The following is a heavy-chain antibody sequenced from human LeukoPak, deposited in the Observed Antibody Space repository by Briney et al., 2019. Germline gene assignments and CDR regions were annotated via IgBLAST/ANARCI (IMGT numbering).Heavy chain of an antibody. CDR3: ALTARATVTYFDY. CDR1: GFTFDDYG. D-gene: IGHD4-11*01. J-gene: IGHJ4*02. V-gene: IGHV3-23*01. CDR2: ISGSGGST. Sequence: GGSLRLSCAASGFTFDDYGMSWVRQAPGKGLEWVSAISGSGGSTYHADSVKGRFTISRDNSKNTLYLQMNSLRAEDTAVYYCALTARATVTYFDYWGQGTLVTVSS.